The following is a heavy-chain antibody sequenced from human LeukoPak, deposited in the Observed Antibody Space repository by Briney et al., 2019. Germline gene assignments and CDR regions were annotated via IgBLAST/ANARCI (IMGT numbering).Heavy chain of an antibody. D-gene: IGHD4-23*01. CDR1: GYTFTSYG. CDR3: AKDYGGNSGISFQH. V-gene: IGHV1-18*01. Sequence: AASVTVSCKASGYTFTSYGISWVRQAPGQGLEWMGWISAYNGNTNYAQKLQGRVTMTTDTSTSTAYMELRSLRSDDTAVYYCAKDYGGNSGISFQHWGQGTLVTVSS. J-gene: IGHJ1*01. CDR2: ISAYNGNT.